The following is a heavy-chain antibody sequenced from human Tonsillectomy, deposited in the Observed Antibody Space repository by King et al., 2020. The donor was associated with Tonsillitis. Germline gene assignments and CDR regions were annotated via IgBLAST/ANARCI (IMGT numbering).Heavy chain of an antibody. V-gene: IGHV1-2*02. Sequence: VQLVESGAEVKKPGASVKVSCKASGYTFTGYYMHWVRQAPGQGLEWMGWINPNSGGTNYAQKFQGRVTMTRDTSISTAYMELSRLRSDDTAVYYCARDAPRAGYDSSGYDIAPGVWGQGTMVTVSS. CDR3: ARDAPRAGYDSSGYDIAPGV. J-gene: IGHJ3*01. CDR1: GYTFTGYY. CDR2: INPNSGGT. D-gene: IGHD3-22*01.